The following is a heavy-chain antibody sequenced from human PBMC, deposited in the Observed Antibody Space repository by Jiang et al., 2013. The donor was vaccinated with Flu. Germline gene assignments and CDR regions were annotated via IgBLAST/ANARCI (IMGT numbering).Heavy chain of an antibody. J-gene: IGHJ4*02. D-gene: IGHD3-10*01. V-gene: IGHV2-5*02. CDR3: AQKGSGSGSLVH. Sequence: KPTQTLTLTCTFSGFSLRASGVGVGWIRQPPGKALEWLSLIHGDDDKRYTSSLKSRLTIAKDTSKNQVVLTMTNMNPVDTGTYYCAQKGSGSGSLVHWGQGILVTVSS. CDR1: GFSLRASGVG. CDR2: IHGDDDK.